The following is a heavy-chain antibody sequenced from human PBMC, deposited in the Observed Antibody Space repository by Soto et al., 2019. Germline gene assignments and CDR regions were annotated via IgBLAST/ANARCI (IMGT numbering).Heavy chain of an antibody. J-gene: IGHJ4*02. CDR1: GFTFRDYY. V-gene: IGHV3-11*06. CDR2: ISSSTKLT. Sequence: QVQLLESGGGLVKPGGSLRLSCAASGFTFRDYYMIWIRQAPGKGLEWVAYISSSTKLTNYADSVEGRFAISRDNANNSVYLEMNTLRPEDTAVYFCARGHRIRSAGGSFPIDYWGQGILVTVSS. D-gene: IGHD2-15*01. CDR3: ARGHRIRSAGGSFPIDY.